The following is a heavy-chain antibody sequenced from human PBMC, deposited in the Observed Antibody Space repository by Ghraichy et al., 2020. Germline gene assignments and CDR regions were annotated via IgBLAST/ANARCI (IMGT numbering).Heavy chain of an antibody. CDR2: IYSGGTT. CDR1: GFTVSDNY. CDR3: ARDGRADGSVDY. Sequence: GGSLRLSCAVSGFTVSDNYMNWVRQAPGKGLEWVSVIYSGGTTYYADSVKGRFTISRDNSKNTLYLQMNSFRTEDTAGYYCARDGRADGSVDYWGQGTLVTVSS. D-gene: IGHD5-24*01. V-gene: IGHV3-66*02. J-gene: IGHJ4*02.